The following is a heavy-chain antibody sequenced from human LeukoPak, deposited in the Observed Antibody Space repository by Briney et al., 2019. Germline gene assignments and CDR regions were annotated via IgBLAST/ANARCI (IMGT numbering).Heavy chain of an antibody. CDR1: GFTFSSYS. CDR3: AVAGLSYWYFDL. D-gene: IGHD6-19*01. CDR2: ISRSSDYT. J-gene: IGHJ2*01. V-gene: IGHV3-21*01. Sequence: GGSLRLSCAASGFTFSSYSMKWVRQAPGKGLEWVSSISRSSDYTYYADSVKGRFTISRDNAKNSLYLQMNSLRAEDTAVYYCAVAGLSYWYFDLWGRGTLVTVSS.